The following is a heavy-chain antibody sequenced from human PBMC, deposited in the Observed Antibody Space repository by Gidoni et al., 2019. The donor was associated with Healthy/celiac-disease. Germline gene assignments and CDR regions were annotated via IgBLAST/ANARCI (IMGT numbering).Heavy chain of an antibody. D-gene: IGHD3-10*01. CDR1: GFTFRSYG. CDR2: IWYDGSNK. Sequence: QVQLVESGGGVVQPGRSLRPSCAASGFTFRSYGMHWVRQAPGKGLELVAVIWYDGSNKYYADSVKGRFTISRDNSKNTLYLQMNSLRAEDTAVYYCARDRAGDYFDYWGQGTLVTVSS. J-gene: IGHJ4*02. CDR3: ARDRAGDYFDY. V-gene: IGHV3-33*01.